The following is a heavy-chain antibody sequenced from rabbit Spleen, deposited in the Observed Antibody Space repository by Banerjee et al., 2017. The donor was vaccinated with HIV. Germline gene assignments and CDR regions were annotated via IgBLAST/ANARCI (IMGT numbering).Heavy chain of an antibody. Sequence: QSLEESGGDLVKPEGSLTLTCAASGIDFSGTVYVCWVRQAPGKGLEWIGCIYTGSGSTYYASWAKGRFAITRSPSLNTVTLQMTSLTAADTATYFCASAYSAYDWGHDFWGPGTLVTVS. CDR3: ASAYSAYDWGHDF. J-gene: IGHJ4*02. D-gene: IGHD6-1*01. CDR2: IYTGSGST. V-gene: IGHV1S43*01. CDR1: GIDFSGTVY.